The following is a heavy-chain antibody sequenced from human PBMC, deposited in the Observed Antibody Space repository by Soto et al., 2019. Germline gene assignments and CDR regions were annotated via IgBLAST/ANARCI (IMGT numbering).Heavy chain of an antibody. CDR2: ISFHGTNK. Sequence: GGSLRLSCAASGFTFSSYAMHWVRQAPGEGLEWVAVISFHGTNKNYADSVKGRFTISRDNSNNTVFLEMNSLRPEDTAMYYCARDGRAYSGQDSLDFWGQGTPVTVSS. CDR3: ARDGRAYSGQDSLDF. J-gene: IGHJ4*02. D-gene: IGHD5-12*01. V-gene: IGHV3-30-3*01. CDR1: GFTFSSYA.